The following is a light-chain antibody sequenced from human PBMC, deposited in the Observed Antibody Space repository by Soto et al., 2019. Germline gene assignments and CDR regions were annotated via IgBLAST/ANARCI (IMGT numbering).Light chain of an antibody. CDR2: DVS. V-gene: IGLV2-14*01. Sequence: QSVLTQPASVSWSPGQSITISCTGTSSDVGGYNYVSWYQQHPGKAPKLMIYDVSNRPSGFSNRFSGSKSGNTASLTISGLQAEDEADYYCSSYTSSSTPHVVFGGGTKLTVL. CDR3: SSYTSSSTPHVV. CDR1: SSDVGGYNY. J-gene: IGLJ2*01.